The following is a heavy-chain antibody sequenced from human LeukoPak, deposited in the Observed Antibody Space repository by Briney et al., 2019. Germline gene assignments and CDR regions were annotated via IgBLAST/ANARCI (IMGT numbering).Heavy chain of an antibody. CDR2: SSTSGSIA. J-gene: IGHJ4*02. CDR1: GFTFSDYY. Sequence: GGSLRLSCAASGFTFSDYYMSWIRQAPGKGLQWLAYSSTSGSIAYYADSVKGRFTISRDNAKNSVYLQMNSLRAEDTAVYYCARDFSDVRGNIFDSWGQGTLVAVSS. CDR3: ARDFSDVRGNIFDS. D-gene: IGHD3-10*02. V-gene: IGHV3-11*04.